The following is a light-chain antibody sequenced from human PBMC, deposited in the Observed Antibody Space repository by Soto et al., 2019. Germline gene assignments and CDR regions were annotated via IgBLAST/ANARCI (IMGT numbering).Light chain of an antibody. CDR3: QQYYSTPRT. Sequence: IVMTQSPDSLAVSLGERATINCKSSQSILYSSNNKNFLAWYQQKPGQPPKLLIYWASARESGVPDRFSGSGSATDFTLTISSLQAEDVAVYYCQQYYSTPRTFGQGTKVEIK. CDR2: WAS. V-gene: IGKV4-1*01. J-gene: IGKJ1*01. CDR1: QSILYSSNNKNF.